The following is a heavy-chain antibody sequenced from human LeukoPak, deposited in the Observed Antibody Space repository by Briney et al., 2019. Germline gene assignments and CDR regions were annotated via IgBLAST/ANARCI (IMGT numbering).Heavy chain of an antibody. J-gene: IGHJ4*02. CDR2: IYYRGRT. CDR1: GRSISSGGYY. V-gene: IGHV4-31*03. Sequence: SETLSLTCTLSGRSISSGGYYWSWTRQHPGKGLEWIGYIYYRGRTYYNPSLKSRLTISVDTSKDQFSLKLSSVIAADTAVDSCARWTDGVAATFFCYFDYWGQGTLVTVSS. CDR3: ARWTDGVAATFFCYFDY. D-gene: IGHD6-19*01.